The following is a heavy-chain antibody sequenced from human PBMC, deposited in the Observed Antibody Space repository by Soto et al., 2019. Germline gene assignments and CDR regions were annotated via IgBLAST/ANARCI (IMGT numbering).Heavy chain of an antibody. J-gene: IGHJ5*02. D-gene: IGHD2-2*01. CDR1: GYTFTRYD. CDR2: MNPNSGNT. V-gene: IGHV1-8*01. CDR3: ARGNLDYCSSTSCQPPPGTQFANYNWFDP. Sequence: QVQLVQSGAEVKKPGASVKVSCKASGYTFTRYDINWVRQATGQGLEWMGWMNPNSGNTGYAQKFQGRVTMTRNTAISPAYMERSSLKSEDTAVYYCARGNLDYCSSTSCQPPPGTQFANYNWFDPWGQGTLVTVSS.